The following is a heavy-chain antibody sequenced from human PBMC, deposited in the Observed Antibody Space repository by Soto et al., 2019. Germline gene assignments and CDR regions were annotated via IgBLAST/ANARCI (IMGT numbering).Heavy chain of an antibody. Sequence: PSETLSLTCTVSGGSVSSGSYYWSWIRQPPGKGLEWIGYIYYSGSTNYNPSLKSQVTISVDTSKNQFSLKLSSVTAADTAVYYCAGELELAAYFDYWGQGTLVTVSS. J-gene: IGHJ4*02. CDR1: GGSVSSGSYY. V-gene: IGHV4-61*01. CDR2: IYYSGST. CDR3: AGELELAAYFDY. D-gene: IGHD1-7*01.